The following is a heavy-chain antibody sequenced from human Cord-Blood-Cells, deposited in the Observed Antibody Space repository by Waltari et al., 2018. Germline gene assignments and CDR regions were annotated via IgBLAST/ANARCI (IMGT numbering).Heavy chain of an antibody. CDR1: GFSLSNARMG. CDR2: IFSNDEK. V-gene: IGHV2-26*01. J-gene: IGHJ4*02. CDR3: ARTPVYSSGWYYFDY. Sequence: QVTLKESGPVLVKPTETLTLTCTVSGFSLSNARMGVSWIRQPPGKALEWLAHIFSNDEKSYSTSLKSRPTISKDTSKSQVVLTMTNMDPVDTATYYCARTPVYSSGWYYFDYWGQGTLVTVSS. D-gene: IGHD6-19*01.